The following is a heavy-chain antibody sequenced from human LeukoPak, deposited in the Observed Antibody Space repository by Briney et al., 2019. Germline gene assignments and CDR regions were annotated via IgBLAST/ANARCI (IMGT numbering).Heavy chain of an antibody. CDR2: IYYSGST. J-gene: IGHJ4*02. V-gene: IGHV4-59*01. CDR1: GGSISSYY. CDR3: ARDDGITGTTFDY. D-gene: IGHD1-20*01. Sequence: SETLSLTCTVSGGSISSYYWSWIRQPPGKGLEWIGYIYYSGSTNYNPSLKSRVTISVDTSKNQFSLMLSSVTAADTAVYYCARDDGITGTTFDYWGQGTLVTVSS.